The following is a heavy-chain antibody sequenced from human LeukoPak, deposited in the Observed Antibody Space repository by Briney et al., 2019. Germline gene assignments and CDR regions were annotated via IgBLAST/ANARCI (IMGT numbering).Heavy chain of an antibody. J-gene: IGHJ4*02. CDR2: INSDGSST. CDR1: GFTFSAYW. CDR3: ARAPRFNSYFDY. D-gene: IGHD2/OR15-2a*01. Sequence: GGSLRLSCAASGFTFSAYWMHWVRQAPGKGVVWVSRINSDGSSTNYADSVKGRFTISRDNAKNTMYLQMNSLRAEDTAVYYCARAPRFNSYFDYWGQRTLVTVSS. V-gene: IGHV3-74*01.